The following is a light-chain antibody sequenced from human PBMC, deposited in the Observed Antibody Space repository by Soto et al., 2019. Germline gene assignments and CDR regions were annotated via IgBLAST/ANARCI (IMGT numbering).Light chain of an antibody. J-gene: IGLJ3*02. V-gene: IGLV2-14*01. CDR1: SNDVGGYNY. CDR2: EVS. Sequence: QSALTQPASGSGSPGQSITISCTGTSNDVGGYNYVSWYQHHPGNAPKLMIYEVSNRPSGVSNRFSGSKSGNTASLTISGLQADDESDYYCASYTTNHGVFGGGTKLTVL. CDR3: ASYTTNHGV.